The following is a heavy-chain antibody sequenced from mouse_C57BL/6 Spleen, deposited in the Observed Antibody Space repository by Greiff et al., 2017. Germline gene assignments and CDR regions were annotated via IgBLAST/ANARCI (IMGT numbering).Heavy chain of an antibody. V-gene: IGHV5-4*01. CDR1: GFTFSSYA. CDR3: ARESDGYFGDD. J-gene: IGHJ2*01. CDR2: ISDGGSYT. Sequence: EVHLVESGGGLVKPGGSLKLSCAASGFTFSSYAMSWVSQTPEKRLAWVATISDGGSYTYYPDNVKGRFTISRDNAKNNLYRQMSHLKSEDTAMNYCARESDGYFGDDWGKGTTLTVSS. D-gene: IGHD2-3*01.